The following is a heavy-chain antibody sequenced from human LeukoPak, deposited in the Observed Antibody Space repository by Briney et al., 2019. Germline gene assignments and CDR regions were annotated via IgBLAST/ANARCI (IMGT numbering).Heavy chain of an antibody. D-gene: IGHD3-22*01. CDR1: GYTFTDYY. CDR3: ARLPDYYDSSGYVLDY. V-gene: IGHV1-2*02. Sequence: ASVKVSCKASGYTFTDYYLHWVRQAPGQGLEWMGWINPNSGGTNYAQKFQGRVTMTRDTSISTAYMELSRLRSDDTAVYYCARLPDYYDSSGYVLDYWGQGTLVTVSS. CDR2: INPNSGGT. J-gene: IGHJ4*02.